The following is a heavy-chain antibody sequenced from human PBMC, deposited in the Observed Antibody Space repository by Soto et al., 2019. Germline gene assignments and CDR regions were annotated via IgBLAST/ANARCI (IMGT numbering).Heavy chain of an antibody. CDR3: AKIRFWYYGSGSYADAFDI. CDR1: GFTFSSYA. J-gene: IGHJ3*02. V-gene: IGHV3-23*01. CDR2: ISGSGGST. Sequence: GGSLRLSCAASGFTFSSYAMSWVRQAPGKGLEWVSAISGSGGSTYYADSVKGRFTISRDNSKNTLYLQMNSLRAEDTAVYYCAKIRFWYYGSGSYADAFDIWGQGTMVTVSS. D-gene: IGHD3-10*01.